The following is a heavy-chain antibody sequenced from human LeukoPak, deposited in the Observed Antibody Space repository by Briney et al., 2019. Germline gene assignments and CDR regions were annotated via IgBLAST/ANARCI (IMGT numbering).Heavy chain of an antibody. CDR3: ARVKEGYSGYDSPYDY. CDR1: GYTFASYD. D-gene: IGHD5-12*01. V-gene: IGHV1-18*01. Sequence: ASVKVSCKASGYTFASYDISWVRQAPGQGLEWVGWIRPYNGNTNYTQKLQGRVTMTTDTSTSTAYMDLRSLRSDDTAVYYCARVKEGYSGYDSPYDYWGQGTLVTVPS. J-gene: IGHJ4*02. CDR2: IRPYNGNT.